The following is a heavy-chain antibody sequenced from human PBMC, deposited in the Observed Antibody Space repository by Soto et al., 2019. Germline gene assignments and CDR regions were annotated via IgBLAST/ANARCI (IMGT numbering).Heavy chain of an antibody. CDR3: ARIRFYDIFTAYYSLFDY. CDR1: GGSISNGGYY. V-gene: IGHV4-31*03. D-gene: IGHD3-9*01. Sequence: QVQLQESGPGLVKPSQTLTLTCTVSGGSISNGGYYWSWIRQHPGKGLEWIGHISDSGNTYYNPSLKSRVTISVDTSKHQFSLNVSAVTAADTAMYYCARIRFYDIFTAYYSLFDYWGQGTLVTFSS. CDR2: ISDSGNT. J-gene: IGHJ4*02.